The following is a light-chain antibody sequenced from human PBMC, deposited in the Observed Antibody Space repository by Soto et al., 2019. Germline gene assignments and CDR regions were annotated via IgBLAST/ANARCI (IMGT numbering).Light chain of an antibody. J-gene: IGLJ2*01. CDR1: GSDVGAYNY. Sequence: QSALTQSPSASGIRGQSVTISCSGTGSDVGAYNYLSWYQHHPGKAPKLIIYEVIKRPSGVPDRFSGSKSGTTASLTVSGLQTEYEAVYYCGSFVGGTTLIFGGGTQLTVL. CDR3: GSFVGGTTLI. V-gene: IGLV2-8*01. CDR2: EVI.